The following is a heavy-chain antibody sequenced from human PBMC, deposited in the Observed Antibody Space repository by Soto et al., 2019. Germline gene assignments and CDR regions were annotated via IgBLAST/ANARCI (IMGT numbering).Heavy chain of an antibody. CDR1: GFTFSSYE. Sequence: EVQLVESGGGLVQPGGSLRLSCAASGFTFSSYEMNWVRQAPGKGLEWVSYISSGGSTIYYADSVRGRFTISRDNAKNSLYVQMNSLRAADTAVYYCARDDSGYPSYFHYWGQGTLVTVSS. J-gene: IGHJ4*02. CDR3: ARDDSGYPSYFHY. CDR2: ISSGGSTI. D-gene: IGHD3-16*02. V-gene: IGHV3-48*03.